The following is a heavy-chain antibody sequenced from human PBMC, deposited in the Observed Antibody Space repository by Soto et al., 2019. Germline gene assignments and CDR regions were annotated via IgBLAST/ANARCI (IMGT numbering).Heavy chain of an antibody. D-gene: IGHD3-22*01. Sequence: QITLKESGPTLVKPTQTLTLTCTFSGFSLSTSGVGGGWIRQPPGKALEWLAIIYWDDDKRYSPSLKSRLTITKDTSKNQVVLTMTNMDPVDTATYYCAHSAYYYDSSGYLFDYWGQGTLVTVSS. CDR2: IYWDDDK. J-gene: IGHJ4*02. CDR3: AHSAYYYDSSGYLFDY. CDR1: GFSLSTSGVG. V-gene: IGHV2-5*02.